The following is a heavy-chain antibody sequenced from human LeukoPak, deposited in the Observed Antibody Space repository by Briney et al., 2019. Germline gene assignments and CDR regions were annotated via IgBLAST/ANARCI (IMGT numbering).Heavy chain of an antibody. Sequence: SETLSLTCNVSGYSISSGYYWGWIRQPPGKGPEWIGSIYQSGSTSYNPSLKSRVTISVDTSRNQFSLKLTSVTAADTAVYYCARPIRYYFGSGSLGSKNPDDAFDIWGQGTMVTVSS. CDR1: GYSISSGYY. CDR2: IYQSGST. CDR3: ARPIRYYFGSGSLGSKNPDDAFDI. J-gene: IGHJ3*02. D-gene: IGHD3-10*01. V-gene: IGHV4-38-2*02.